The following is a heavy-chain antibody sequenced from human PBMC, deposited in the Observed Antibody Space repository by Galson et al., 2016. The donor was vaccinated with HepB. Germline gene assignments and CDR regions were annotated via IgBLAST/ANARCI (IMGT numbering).Heavy chain of an antibody. V-gene: IGHV3-9*01. Sequence: SLRLSCAASGFTFPGYAMHWVRQVPGKGLEWVSGVSWNGVSVGYAASVQGRFTISRDNAKNSLYLQMNSLRPEDTAFSYCAKGPTSTWYEGDCFDPWGQGTLVTVSS. CDR2: VSWNGVSV. J-gene: IGHJ5*01. D-gene: IGHD6-13*01. CDR1: GFTFPGYA. CDR3: AKGPTSTWYEGDCFDP.